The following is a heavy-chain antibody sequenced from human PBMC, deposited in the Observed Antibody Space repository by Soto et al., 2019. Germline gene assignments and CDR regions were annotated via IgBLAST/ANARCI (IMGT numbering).Heavy chain of an antibody. Sequence: EVQLLESGGGLVQPGGSLRLSCAASGFTFSSYAMSWVRQAPGKGLEWVSAISGSGGSTYYADSVKGRFTISRDNSKNTLYLQMNSLRVEDTAVYYCAKFRYSSSFHYYYGMDVWGQGTTVTVSS. CDR3: AKFRYSSSFHYYYGMDV. D-gene: IGHD6-13*01. CDR2: ISGSGGST. J-gene: IGHJ6*02. CDR1: GFTFSSYA. V-gene: IGHV3-23*01.